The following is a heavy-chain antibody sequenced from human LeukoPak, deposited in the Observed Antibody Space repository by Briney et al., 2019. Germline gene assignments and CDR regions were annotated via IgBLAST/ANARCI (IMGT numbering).Heavy chain of an antibody. Sequence: GGSLRLSCAASGFTISSYWMHWVRQAPGKGLVWVSNINSDGSTTNYADSVKGRFTISRDNAKNTLYLQMNSLRAEDTAVHYCARIAVTGTNYWGQGTLVTVSS. V-gene: IGHV3-74*01. CDR1: GFTISSYW. D-gene: IGHD6-19*01. CDR3: ARIAVTGTNY. J-gene: IGHJ4*02. CDR2: INSDGSTT.